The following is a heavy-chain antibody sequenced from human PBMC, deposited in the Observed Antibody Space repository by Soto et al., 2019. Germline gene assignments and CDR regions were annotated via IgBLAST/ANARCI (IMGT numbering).Heavy chain of an antibody. CDR2: IIPIFGTA. D-gene: IGHD2-15*01. J-gene: IGHJ5*02. CDR3: ARDLGGLGYCSGGSCYPWGWFDP. Sequence: QVQLVQSGAEVKKPGSSVKVSCKASGGTFSSYAISWVRQAPGQGLEWMGGIIPIFGTANYAQKYQGRVTITAEESTSTAYMELRSVRSEDTAVYYCARDLGGLGYCSGGSCYPWGWFDPWGQGTLVTVSS. CDR1: GGTFSSYA. V-gene: IGHV1-69*01.